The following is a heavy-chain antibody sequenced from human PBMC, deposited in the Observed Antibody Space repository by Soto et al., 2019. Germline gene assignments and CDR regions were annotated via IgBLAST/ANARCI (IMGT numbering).Heavy chain of an antibody. CDR2: INSDGSST. Sequence: PGGSLRLSRAASGFTFSSYWMHWVRQAPGKGLVWVSRINSDGSSTSYADSVKGRFTISRDNAKNTLYLQMNSLRAEDTAVYYCARDSSSWYPCFDPCGQRPLVTVFS. J-gene: IGHJ5*02. CDR1: GFTFSSYW. D-gene: IGHD6-13*01. CDR3: ARDSSSWYPCFDP. V-gene: IGHV3-74*01.